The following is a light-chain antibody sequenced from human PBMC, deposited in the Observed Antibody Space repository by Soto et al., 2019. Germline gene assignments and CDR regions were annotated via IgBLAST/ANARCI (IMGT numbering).Light chain of an antibody. Sequence: EIVLTQSPGTLSLSPGERATLSCRASQSVSSSYLAWYQQKSGQAPRLLIYGASSRATGIPDRFSGSGSGTDFTLTISSLEPEDFAVYFCQQRSNWPLTFGPGTKVDN. CDR3: QQRSNWPLT. J-gene: IGKJ3*01. CDR1: QSVSSSY. CDR2: GAS. V-gene: IGKV3D-20*02.